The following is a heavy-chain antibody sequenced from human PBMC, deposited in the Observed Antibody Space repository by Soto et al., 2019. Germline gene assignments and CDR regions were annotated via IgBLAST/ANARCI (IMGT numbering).Heavy chain of an antibody. V-gene: IGHV3-23*01. CDR1: GFTFSSYA. CDR2: ISGSGGST. Sequence: GGSLRLSCAASGFTFSSYAMSWVRQAPGKGLEWVSAISGSGGSTYYADSVKGRFTISRDNSKNTLYLQMNSLRAEDTAVYYCAKSNQKGYYYYYMDVWGKGTTVTVSS. CDR3: AKSNQKGYYYYYMDV. J-gene: IGHJ6*03.